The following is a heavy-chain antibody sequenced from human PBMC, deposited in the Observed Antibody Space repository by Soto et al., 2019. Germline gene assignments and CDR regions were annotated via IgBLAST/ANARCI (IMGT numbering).Heavy chain of an antibody. V-gene: IGHV4-39*01. CDR3: ARQGRGFVAGHTGF. Sequence: QLQLQESGPGLVKPSETLSLTCTISGGSISSSTYYWGWIRQPPGKGLEWIGSIYHSGSAYYNPSLKSRVTISVDTSNNQFSLKLKSVTAADTAVYYCARQGRGFVAGHTGFWGQGTLVTVSS. CDR1: GGSISSSTYY. D-gene: IGHD6-19*01. J-gene: IGHJ4*02. CDR2: IYHSGSA.